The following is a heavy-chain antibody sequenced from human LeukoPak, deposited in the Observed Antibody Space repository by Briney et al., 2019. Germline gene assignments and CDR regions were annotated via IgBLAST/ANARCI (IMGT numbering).Heavy chain of an antibody. Sequence: GESLKISCKASGYSFTNHWLGWVRQVPGQGLEWLGIIYGGDSETRYNPSFQGQVTFSVDKSINTAYLQRSSLKTSDTAIYYCAASPGELFLDDWGQGSLISVSS. J-gene: IGHJ4*02. CDR3: AASPGELFLDD. CDR2: IYGGDSET. D-gene: IGHD3-10*01. CDR1: GYSFTNHW. V-gene: IGHV5-51*01.